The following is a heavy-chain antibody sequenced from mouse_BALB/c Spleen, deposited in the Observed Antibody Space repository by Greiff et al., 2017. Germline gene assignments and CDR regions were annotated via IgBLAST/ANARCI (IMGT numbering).Heavy chain of an antibody. J-gene: IGHJ2*01. CDR1: GYTFTSYW. Sequence: EVQLQQSGTVLARPGASVKMSCKASGYTFTSYWMHWVKQRPGQGLEWIGAIYPGNSDTSYNQKFKGKAKLTAVTSTSTAYMELSSLTNEDSAVYYCTKTARASYFDYWGQGTTLTVSS. D-gene: IGHD3-2*01. CDR2: IYPGNSDT. V-gene: IGHV1-5*01. CDR3: TKTARASYFDY.